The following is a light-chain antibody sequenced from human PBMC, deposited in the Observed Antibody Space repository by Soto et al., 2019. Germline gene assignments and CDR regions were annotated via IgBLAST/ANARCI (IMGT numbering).Light chain of an antibody. CDR2: EVS. J-gene: IGKJ1*01. CDR3: QYFGDSPWP. CDR1: QSIGSMS. Sequence: LTQTQGPLSLSPGERATLSCMASQSIGSMSLAWYQQKPGQAPRLLIYEVSTRATGIPDRISGSGSGTDFTLTISRLEPEDFAVYFCQYFGDSPWPFGQVTNVAIK. V-gene: IGKV3-20*01.